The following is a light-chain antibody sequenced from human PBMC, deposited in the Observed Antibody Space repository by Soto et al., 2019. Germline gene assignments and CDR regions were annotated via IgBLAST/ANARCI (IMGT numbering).Light chain of an antibody. CDR1: SSDVGAYNY. V-gene: IGLV2-8*01. J-gene: IGLJ1*01. CDR2: EVT. CDR3: ASYGSSTSYV. Sequence: QSALTQPASTSGSPGQSVTISCTETSSDVGAYNYVSWYQQHPGKAPKLMIYEVTKRPSGVPDRFSGSKSGDTASLTVSGLQSEEADNYYCASYGSSTSYVFGTGTKVTVL.